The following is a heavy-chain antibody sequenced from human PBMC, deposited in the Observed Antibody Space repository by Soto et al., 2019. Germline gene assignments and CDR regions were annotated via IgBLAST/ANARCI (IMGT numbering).Heavy chain of an antibody. CDR1: GFTFSDFA. CDR3: SLVFVETSMNDGMDV. V-gene: IGHV3-30-3*01. CDR2: ISYDGNTK. J-gene: IGHJ6*02. D-gene: IGHD5-18*01. Sequence: QVQLVESGGGVVQPGRSLRLSCAASGFTFSDFAMHWVRQVPGKGLEWVAVISYDGNTKYHADSVKGRFSISRDDSKRTFYLQINSLRDEDTAVYFCSLVFVETSMNDGMDVWGQGTTVIVSS.